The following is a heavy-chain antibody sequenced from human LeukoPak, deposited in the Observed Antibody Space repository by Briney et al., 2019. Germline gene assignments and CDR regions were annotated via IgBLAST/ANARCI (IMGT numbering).Heavy chain of an antibody. V-gene: IGHV1-69*05. D-gene: IGHD6-13*01. CDR2: IIPTFGTA. CDR3: ARDHTGFSSSSWYDY. J-gene: IGHJ4*02. CDR1: GGTFSSYA. Sequence: ASVKVSCKASGGTFSSYAISWVRQAPGQGLEWMGGIIPTFGTANYAQKFQGRVTITTDESTSTAYMELSSLRSEDTAVYYCARDHTGFSSSSWYDYWGQGTLVTVSS.